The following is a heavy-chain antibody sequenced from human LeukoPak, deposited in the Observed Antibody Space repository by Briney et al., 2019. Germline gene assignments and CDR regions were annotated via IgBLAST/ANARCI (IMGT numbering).Heavy chain of an antibody. CDR2: INHSGST. CDR1: GGSFSGYY. D-gene: IGHD6-6*01. J-gene: IGHJ4*02. V-gene: IGHV4-34*01. Sequence: SETLSLTCAVYGGSFSGYYWSWIRQPPGKGLELIGEINHSGSTNYNPSLKSRVTISVDTSKNQFSLKLSSVTAADTAVYYCARLSIAVFDYWGQGTLVTVSS. CDR3: ARLSIAVFDY.